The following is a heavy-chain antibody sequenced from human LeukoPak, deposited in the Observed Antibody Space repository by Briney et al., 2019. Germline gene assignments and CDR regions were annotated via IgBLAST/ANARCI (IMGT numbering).Heavy chain of an antibody. CDR3: ARVRGDTYAFDI. D-gene: IGHD2-21*02. J-gene: IGHJ3*02. V-gene: IGHV4-59*01. CDR1: GGSISSYY. CDR2: IYYSGST. Sequence: PSETLSLTCTVSGGSISSYYWSWIRQPPGKGLEWIGYIYYSGSTNYNPSLKSRVTISVDTSKNQFSLKLSSVTAADTAVYYCARVRGDTYAFDIWGQGTMVTVSS.